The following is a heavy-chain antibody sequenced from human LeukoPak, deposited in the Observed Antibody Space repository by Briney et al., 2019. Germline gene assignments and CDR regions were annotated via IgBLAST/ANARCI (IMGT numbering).Heavy chain of an antibody. D-gene: IGHD6-19*01. CDR2: IWYDGSTK. V-gene: IGHV3-33*06. CDR3: AKDLGVQWLVPYYFDY. CDR1: GLTFSNYG. Sequence: LPGGSVRLSCAPSGLTFSNYGMHWVHQAPGKGLKWVAVIWYDGSTKYYADSVKGRFTISRDNSKNTLYLQMNSLRAEDTAVYYCAKDLGVQWLVPYYFDYWGQGTLVTASS. J-gene: IGHJ4*02.